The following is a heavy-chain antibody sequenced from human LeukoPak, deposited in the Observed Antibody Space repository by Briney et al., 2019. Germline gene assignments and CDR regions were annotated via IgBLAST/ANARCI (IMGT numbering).Heavy chain of an antibody. Sequence: ASVKVPCKASGYTFTSYSINWVRQAPGQGLEWMGWISGYNANRNCAQKLKGRVTMTTDTSTSTAYMELASLRSDDTAVYYCARDLSVGISGLYYQYMDVWGKGTTVTVSS. J-gene: IGHJ6*03. CDR1: GYTFTSYS. CDR2: ISGYNANR. CDR3: ARDLSVGISGLYYQYMDV. D-gene: IGHD3-10*01. V-gene: IGHV1-18*01.